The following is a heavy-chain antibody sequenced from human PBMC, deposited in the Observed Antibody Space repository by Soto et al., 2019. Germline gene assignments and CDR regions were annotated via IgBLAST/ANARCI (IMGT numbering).Heavy chain of an antibody. CDR3: ARRPRRGAAAGGGYFDY. CDR1: GGSFSGYY. Sequence: SETLSLTCAVYGGSFSGYYWSWIRQPPGKGLEWIGEINHSGSTNYNPSLKSRVTISVDTSKNQFSLKLSSVTAADTAVYYCARRPRRGAAAGGGYFDYWGQGTLVTVSS. CDR2: INHSGST. D-gene: IGHD6-13*01. V-gene: IGHV4-34*01. J-gene: IGHJ4*02.